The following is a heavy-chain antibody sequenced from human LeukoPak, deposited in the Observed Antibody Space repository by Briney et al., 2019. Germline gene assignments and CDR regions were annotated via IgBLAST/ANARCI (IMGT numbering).Heavy chain of an antibody. D-gene: IGHD1-14*01. CDR2: IKGDGGDK. J-gene: IGHJ4*02. CDR1: GFTFSNDW. V-gene: IGHV3-7*01. CDR3: ARDPETKRGRDGLDY. Sequence: GSLRLSCAASGFTFSNDWMSWVRQAPGKGLEWMASIKGDGGDKYYVDSVKGRFTISRDNAKNSMYLQMNSLRAEDTAVYYCARDPETKRGRDGLDYWGPGTLVIVSS.